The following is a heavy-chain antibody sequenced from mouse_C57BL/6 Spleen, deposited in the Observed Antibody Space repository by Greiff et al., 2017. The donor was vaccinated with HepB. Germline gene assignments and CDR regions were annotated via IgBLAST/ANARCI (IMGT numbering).Heavy chain of an antibody. J-gene: IGHJ2*01. CDR1: GFTFSSYA. D-gene: IGHD1-1*01. CDR2: ISDGGSYT. Sequence: EVQLQQSGGGLVKPGGSLKLSCAASGFTFSSYAMSWVRQTPEKRLEWVATISDGGSYTYYPDNVKGRFTISRDNAKNNLYLQMSHLKSEDTAMYYCARGDTTVFDYWGQGTTLTVSS. V-gene: IGHV5-4*01. CDR3: ARGDTTVFDY.